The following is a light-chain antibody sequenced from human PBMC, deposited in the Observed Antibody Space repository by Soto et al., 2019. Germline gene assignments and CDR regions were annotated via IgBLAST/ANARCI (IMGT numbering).Light chain of an antibody. Sequence: QSALTQPPSASGSPGQSVTISCTGTSRDVGGYNWVSWFQQYPGKVPKLIIYEVNDRPSGVSNRFSASKSGNTASLTISGLQAEDEADYYCSSYTRQSTYVFGTGTKLTVL. V-gene: IGLV2-14*03. CDR3: SSYTRQSTYV. J-gene: IGLJ1*01. CDR1: SRDVGGYNW. CDR2: EVN.